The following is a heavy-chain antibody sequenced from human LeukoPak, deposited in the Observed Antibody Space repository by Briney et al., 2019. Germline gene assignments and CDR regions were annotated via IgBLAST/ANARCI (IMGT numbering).Heavy chain of an antibody. CDR3: ASGGTPDWYFDL. D-gene: IGHD4-23*01. Sequence: SETLSLTCTVSGGSISSYYWSWIRQPAGKGLEWIGRIYTSGSTNYNPSLKSRVTISVDTSKNQFSLKLSSVTAADTAVYYCASGGTPDWYFDLWGRGTLVTVSS. CDR2: IYTSGST. V-gene: IGHV4-4*07. J-gene: IGHJ2*01. CDR1: GGSISSYY.